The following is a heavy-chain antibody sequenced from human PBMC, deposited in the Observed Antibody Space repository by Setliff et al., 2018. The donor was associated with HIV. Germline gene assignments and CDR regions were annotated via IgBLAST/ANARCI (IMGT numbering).Heavy chain of an antibody. CDR3: ARSIIRPYSSGWPWYFDY. CDR1: GFTFSSYS. Sequence: GGSLRLSCAASGFTFSSYSMNWVRQAPGKGLEWVSSISSSSSYIYYADSVKGRFTISRDNAKNSLSLQVNSLRAEDTAVYYCARSIIRPYSSGWPWYFDYWGQGTLVTVSS. V-gene: IGHV3-21*01. J-gene: IGHJ4*02. D-gene: IGHD6-19*01. CDR2: ISSSSSYI.